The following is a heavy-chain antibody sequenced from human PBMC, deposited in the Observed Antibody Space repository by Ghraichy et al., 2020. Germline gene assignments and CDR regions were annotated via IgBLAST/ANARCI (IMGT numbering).Heavy chain of an antibody. Sequence: GSLRLSCTVSGGSVGSRSYYWSWIRQPPGKGLEWIGYIYYSGSTNYNPSLKSRVTISVDTSKNQFSLKLSSVTAADTAVYYCARTYYFDSSGYYYFPKYYFDYWGQGTLVTVSS. CDR2: IYYSGST. CDR1: GGSVGSRSYY. J-gene: IGHJ4*02. D-gene: IGHD3-22*01. V-gene: IGHV4-61*01. CDR3: ARTYYFDSSGYYYFPKYYFDY.